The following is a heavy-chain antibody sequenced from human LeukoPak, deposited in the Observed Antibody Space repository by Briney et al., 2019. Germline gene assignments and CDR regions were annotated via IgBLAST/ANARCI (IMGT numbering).Heavy chain of an antibody. CDR3: ARRDTVTTPFDY. CDR1: GGSISSSSYY. CDR2: IYYSGST. V-gene: IGHV4-61*05. J-gene: IGHJ4*02. D-gene: IGHD4-11*01. Sequence: SETLSLTCTVSGGSISSSSYYWGWIRQPPGKGLEWIGYIYYSGSTNYNPSLKSRVTISVDTSKNQFSLKLSSVTAADTAVYYCARRDTVTTPFDYWGQGTLVTVSS.